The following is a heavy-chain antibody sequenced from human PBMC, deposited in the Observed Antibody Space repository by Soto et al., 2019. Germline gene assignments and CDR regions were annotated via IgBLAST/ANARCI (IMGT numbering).Heavy chain of an antibody. CDR3: ARGEYYYGMDV. J-gene: IGHJ6*02. CDR1: GYTFTSYD. V-gene: IGHV1-8*01. CDR2: MNPNSGNT. Sequence: ASVKVSCKASGYTFTSYDINWVRQATGQGLEWMGWMNPNSGNTGYAQKFQGQVTISADRSISTAYLQWSSLKASDTAMYYCARGEYYYGMDVWGQGTTVTVSS.